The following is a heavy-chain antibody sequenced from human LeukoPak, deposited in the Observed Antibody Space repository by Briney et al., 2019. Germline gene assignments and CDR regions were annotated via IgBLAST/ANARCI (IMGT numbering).Heavy chain of an antibody. CDR3: TTEDDYYYYMDV. V-gene: IGHV3-15*01. CDR2: IKSKSDGETT. J-gene: IGHJ6*03. Sequence: GGSLRLSCAASGFTSSQAWMSWVRQAPEKGLEWVGRIKSKSDGETTDFPAPVKGRFTISRDDSKNTLYLQMNSLKTEDTAVYYCTTEDDYYYYMDVWGKGTTVTVSS. CDR1: GFTSSQAW.